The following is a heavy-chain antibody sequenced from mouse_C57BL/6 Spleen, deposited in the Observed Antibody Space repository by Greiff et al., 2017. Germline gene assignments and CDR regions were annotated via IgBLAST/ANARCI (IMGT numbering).Heavy chain of an antibody. Sequence: EVQLQQSGPVLVKPGASVKMSCKASGYTFTYYYMNWVKQSHGKSLEWIGVINPYNGGTSYNQKFKGKATLTVDKSSSTAYMKLNSLTSEDSAVYYCAGVYYGSSWFAYWGQGNLVTVSA. J-gene: IGHJ3*01. D-gene: IGHD1-1*01. V-gene: IGHV1-19*01. CDR2: INPYNGGT. CDR1: GYTFTYYY. CDR3: AGVYYGSSWFAY.